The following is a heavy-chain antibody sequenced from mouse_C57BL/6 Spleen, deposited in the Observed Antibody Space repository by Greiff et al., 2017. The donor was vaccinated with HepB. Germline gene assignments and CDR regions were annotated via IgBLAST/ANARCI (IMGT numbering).Heavy chain of an antibody. CDR2: IYPGDGDT. CDR1: GYAFSSYW. J-gene: IGHJ3*01. V-gene: IGHV1-80*01. CDR3: ARSSKTGRAY. D-gene: IGHD4-1*01. Sequence: VHVKQSGAELVKPGASVKISCKASGYAFSSYWMNWVKQRPGKGLEWIGQIYPGDGDTNYNGKFKGKATLTADKSSSTAYMQLSSLTSEDSAVYFCARSSKTGRAYWGQGTLVTVSA.